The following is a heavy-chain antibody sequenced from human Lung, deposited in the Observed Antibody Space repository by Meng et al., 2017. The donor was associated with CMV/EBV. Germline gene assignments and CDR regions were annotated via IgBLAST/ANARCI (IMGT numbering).Heavy chain of an antibody. CDR3: ARRNSIDVAGYWFDP. D-gene: IGHD6-19*01. J-gene: IGHJ5*02. Sequence: SXTXSLXCTASGGSISGSRHYWGWVRQPPGKGLEWIGSIYYTGSTYYNESLKGRVTVSVDTPKNEFSLKLNSVTAADTAVYYCARRNSIDVAGYWFDPWGQGXLVTVSS. V-gene: IGHV4-39*07. CDR1: GGSISGSRHY. CDR2: IYYTGST.